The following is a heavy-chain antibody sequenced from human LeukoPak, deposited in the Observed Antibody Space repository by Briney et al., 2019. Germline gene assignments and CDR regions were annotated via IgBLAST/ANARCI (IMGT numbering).Heavy chain of an antibody. Sequence: GGSLRLSCAASGFTFSTYSMNWVRQAPGKGLEWVSSISSSSNYIYYADSVKGRFSNSRDDAKNSLFLQMNGLRAEDTAVYYCARDMTTATTCYLQHWGQGTLVTVSS. CDR2: ISSSSNYI. V-gene: IGHV3-21*01. J-gene: IGHJ1*01. CDR1: GFTFSTYS. CDR3: ARDMTTATTCYLQH. D-gene: IGHD4-17*01.